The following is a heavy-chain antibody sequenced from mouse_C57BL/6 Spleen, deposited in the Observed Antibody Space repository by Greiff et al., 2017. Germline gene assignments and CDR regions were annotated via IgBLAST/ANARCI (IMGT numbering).Heavy chain of an antibody. CDR2: ISSGGSYT. Sequence: EVMLVESGGDLVKPGGSLKLSCAASRFTFSSYGMSWVRQTPDKRLEWVATISSGGSYTYYPDSVKGRFTISRDNAKNTLYLQMSSLKSEDTAMYYCASWGLYGNYYYAMDYWGQGTSVTVSS. V-gene: IGHV5-6*01. CDR1: RFTFSSYG. D-gene: IGHD2-1*01. J-gene: IGHJ4*01. CDR3: ASWGLYGNYYYAMDY.